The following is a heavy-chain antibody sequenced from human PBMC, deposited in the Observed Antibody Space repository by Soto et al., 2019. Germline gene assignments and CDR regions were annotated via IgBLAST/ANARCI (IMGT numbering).Heavy chain of an antibody. Sequence: GGSLRLSCSAPGFTFSSLWMSRVRQAPGEGLEWVANIKQDGSEKYYVDSVKGRFTISRDNAKNSLYLQMNSLRAEDTAVYYCAREGRTTVTTDYYYMDVWDKGTTVTVSS. CDR2: IKQDGSEK. V-gene: IGHV3-7*01. D-gene: IGHD4-17*01. J-gene: IGHJ6*03. CDR3: AREGRTTVTTDYYYMDV. CDR1: GFTFSSLW.